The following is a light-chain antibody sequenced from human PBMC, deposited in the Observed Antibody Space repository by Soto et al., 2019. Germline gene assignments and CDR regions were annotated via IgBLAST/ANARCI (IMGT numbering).Light chain of an antibody. J-gene: IGKJ3*01. V-gene: IGKV3-11*01. CDR3: QQRKNRVT. CDR2: DAS. CDR1: QTVGNY. Sequence: EIVLTQSPATLSLSPGERATLSCRASQTVGNYLAWYQQKPGQAPRLLIYDASSRATGVPARFCGSGSGTDFTLTISSLEPEDFAVYYCQQRKNRVTFGPGTTVDIK.